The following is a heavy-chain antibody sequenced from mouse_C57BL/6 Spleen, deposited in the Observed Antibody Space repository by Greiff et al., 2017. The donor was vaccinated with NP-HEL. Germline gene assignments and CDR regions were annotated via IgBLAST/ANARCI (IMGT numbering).Heavy chain of an antibody. Sequence: QVQLQQSGAELVRPGASVKLSCKASGYTFTDYYINWVKQRPGQGLEWIARIYPGSGNTYYNEKFKGKATLTAEKSSSTAYMQLSSLTSEDSAVYFCARHGSSFHWYFDVWGTGTTVTVSS. CDR2: IYPGSGNT. CDR3: ARHGSSFHWYFDV. J-gene: IGHJ1*03. V-gene: IGHV1-76*01. D-gene: IGHD1-1*01. CDR1: GYTFTDYY.